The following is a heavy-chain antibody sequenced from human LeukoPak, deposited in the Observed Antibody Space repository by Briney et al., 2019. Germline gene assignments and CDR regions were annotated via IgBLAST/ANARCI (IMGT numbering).Heavy chain of an antibody. Sequence: AASVKVSCKASGYTFTSYGISWVRQAPGQGLEWMGWISAYNGNTNYAQKLQGRVTMTTDTSTSTAYMELRSLRSDDTAVYYCARKRITMVQGVNWFDPWGQGTLVTVSS. CDR1: GYTFTSYG. J-gene: IGHJ5*02. CDR3: ARKRITMVQGVNWFDP. CDR2: ISAYNGNT. V-gene: IGHV1-18*01. D-gene: IGHD3-10*01.